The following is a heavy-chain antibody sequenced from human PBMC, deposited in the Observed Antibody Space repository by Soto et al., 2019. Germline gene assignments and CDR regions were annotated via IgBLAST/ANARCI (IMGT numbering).Heavy chain of an antibody. Sequence: PGGSLRLSCVASGFTVSSNYMSWVRQAPGKGLEWVSVIYSGGSTYYADSVKGRSTISRDNSKNTLYLQMNSLRAEDTAVYYCARVSLGPYNWFDPWGQGTLVTVSS. CDR2: IYSGGST. J-gene: IGHJ5*02. CDR3: ARVSLGPYNWFDP. D-gene: IGHD3-3*01. V-gene: IGHV3-53*01. CDR1: GFTVSSNY.